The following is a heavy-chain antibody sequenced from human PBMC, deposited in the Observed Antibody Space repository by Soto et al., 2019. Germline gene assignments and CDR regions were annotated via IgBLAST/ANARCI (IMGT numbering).Heavy chain of an antibody. CDR1: GFTFSSYA. CDR3: VKDLSNEYYAFWSGYRDPYGLDV. Sequence: GGSLRLSCAASGFTFSSYAMSWVRQAPGKGLEWVSALSGSGASTYNADSVKGRFSISRDNSKNALYLHMNSLRAEDTAVYYCVKDLSNEYYAFWSGYRDPYGLDVWGQGTTVTVSS. V-gene: IGHV3-23*01. D-gene: IGHD3-3*01. J-gene: IGHJ6*02. CDR2: LSGSGAST.